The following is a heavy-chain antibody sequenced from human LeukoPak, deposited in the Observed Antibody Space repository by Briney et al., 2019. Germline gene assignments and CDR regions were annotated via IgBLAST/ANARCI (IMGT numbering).Heavy chain of an antibody. V-gene: IGHV3-20*04. CDR1: GFTFDDYG. Sequence: GGSLRLSCAASGFTFDDYGMSWVRQAPGKGLEWVSGINWNGGSTGYAHSVKGRFTISRDNAKNSLYLQMNSLRAEDTALYYCARGGDIVVVPAAGFLYYFDYWGQGTLVTVSS. CDR2: INWNGGST. D-gene: IGHD2-2*01. J-gene: IGHJ4*02. CDR3: ARGGDIVVVPAAGFLYYFDY.